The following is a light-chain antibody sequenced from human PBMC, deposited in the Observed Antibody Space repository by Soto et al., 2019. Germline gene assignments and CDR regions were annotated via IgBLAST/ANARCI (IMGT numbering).Light chain of an antibody. CDR2: RDR. CDR1: NMGSKN. Sequence: SYELTQPLSVSVAPGQTARITCGGNNMGSKNVHWYQQKPGQAPVLVIYRDRNRPSGIPERFSGSNSGNTATLTISRAQAGDEAGYYCQVWDSSTAWVFGGGTKLTVL. CDR3: QVWDSSTAWV. J-gene: IGLJ3*02. V-gene: IGLV3-9*01.